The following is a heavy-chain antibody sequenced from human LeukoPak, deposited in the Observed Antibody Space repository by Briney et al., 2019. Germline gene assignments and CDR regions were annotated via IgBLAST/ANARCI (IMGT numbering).Heavy chain of an antibody. V-gene: IGHV4-38-2*02. J-gene: IGHJ4*02. CDR2: IYHSGST. Sequence: PSETLSLTCTVSGYSISSGYYWGWIRQPPGKGLEWIGSIYHSGSTYYNPSLKSRVTISVDTSKNQFSLKLSSVTAADTAVYYCVRDNGYPWAYFDYWGQGTLVTVSS. D-gene: IGHD6-25*01. CDR1: GYSISSGYY. CDR3: VRDNGYPWAYFDY.